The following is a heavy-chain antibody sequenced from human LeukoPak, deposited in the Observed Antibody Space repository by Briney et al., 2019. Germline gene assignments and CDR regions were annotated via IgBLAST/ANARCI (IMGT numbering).Heavy chain of an antibody. V-gene: IGHV3-74*01. CDR3: AREDVDITVATSGAFDI. J-gene: IGHJ3*02. D-gene: IGHD6-19*01. CDR1: GFTFNRLW. Sequence: GGSLRLSCAASGFTFNRLWMHWVRQAPGKGLVWVSRIISDGSSTSYADSVKGRFTISGDNAKNTLYLQMNSLRAEDTALYYCAREDVDITVATSGAFDIWGQGTMVTVSS. CDR2: IISDGSST.